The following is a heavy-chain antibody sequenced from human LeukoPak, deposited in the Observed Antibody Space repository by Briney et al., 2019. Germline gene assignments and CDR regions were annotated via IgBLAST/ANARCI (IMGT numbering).Heavy chain of an antibody. J-gene: IGHJ5*02. V-gene: IGHV3-30*18. D-gene: IGHD6-19*01. CDR2: ISYNGNSK. CDR3: AKDWGSSGWYNYFDP. CDR1: GFTISSHG. Sequence: GGSLRLSCAVSGFTISSHGMHWVRQAPGKGLEWVAMISYNGNSKYYGDSVKGRFTISRDNSKDTLYLVMDSLRTEDTAVYYCAKDWGSSGWYNYFDPWGQGTLVTVSS.